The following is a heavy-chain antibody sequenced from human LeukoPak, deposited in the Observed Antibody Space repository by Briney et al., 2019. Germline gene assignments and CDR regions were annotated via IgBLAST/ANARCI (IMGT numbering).Heavy chain of an antibody. Sequence: PGGSLRLSCAASGFTFSSYSMNWVRQAPGKGLEWVSYISSSSSTIYYADSVKGRFTISRDNAKNSLYLQMNSLRAEDTAVYYCARASVGAEYYYYYYMDVWGKGTTVTISS. CDR3: ARASVGAEYYYYYYMDV. CDR1: GFTFSSYS. CDR2: ISSSSSTI. V-gene: IGHV3-48*01. J-gene: IGHJ6*03.